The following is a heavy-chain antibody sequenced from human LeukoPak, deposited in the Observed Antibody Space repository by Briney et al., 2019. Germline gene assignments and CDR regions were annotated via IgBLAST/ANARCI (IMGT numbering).Heavy chain of an antibody. J-gene: IGHJ4*02. Sequence: PGRSLRLSCAASGFTFSSYGMHWVRQAPGKGLEGVAVIWYDGSNKYYADSVKGRFTITREKSKNTLYLQMNSLIAEDTAVYYCLHSSGYVYWGQGTLVTVSS. CDR3: LHSSGYVY. CDR1: GFTFSSYG. D-gene: IGHD6-19*01. V-gene: IGHV3-33*01. CDR2: IWYDGSNK.